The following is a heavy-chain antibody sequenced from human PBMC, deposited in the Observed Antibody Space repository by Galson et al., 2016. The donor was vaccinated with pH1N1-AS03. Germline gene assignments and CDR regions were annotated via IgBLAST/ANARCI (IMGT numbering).Heavy chain of an antibody. CDR3: AREGDDFWGDSKYGADY. CDR2: ITSSGGSGPTI. CDR1: GFTFSDYY. D-gene: IGHD3-3*01. V-gene: IGHV3-11*04. J-gene: IGHJ4*02. Sequence: SLRLSCAASGFTFSDYYMSWIRQAPGKGLEWISCITSSGGSGPTIYYADSVKGRFTISRDNAKNSLYLQMNSLRADDTAVYYCAREGDDFWGDSKYGADYWGQGTLVTVSS.